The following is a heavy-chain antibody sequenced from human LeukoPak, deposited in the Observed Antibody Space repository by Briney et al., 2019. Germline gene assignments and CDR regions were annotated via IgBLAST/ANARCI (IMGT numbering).Heavy chain of an antibody. V-gene: IGHV5-51*01. CDR3: ARHKNYRDSTGYYPLDY. D-gene: IGHD3-22*01. CDR2: IYPGDSDN. Sequence: GESLKISCHASGYSFSSYWIGWVRQMPGKGLEWIGIIYPGDSDNRYGPSFRGQVTISADNSFTTAYLQWNSLKASDTAMYYCARHKNYRDSTGYYPLDYWGQGTLVTASS. CDR1: GYSFSSYW. J-gene: IGHJ4*02.